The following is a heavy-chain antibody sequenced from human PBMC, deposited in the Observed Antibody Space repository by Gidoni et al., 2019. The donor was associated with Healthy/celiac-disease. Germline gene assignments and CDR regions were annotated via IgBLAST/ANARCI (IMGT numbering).Heavy chain of an antibody. CDR3: ASIRRGYSYGSDY. J-gene: IGHJ4*02. CDR1: GFTVSSNY. V-gene: IGHV3-53*01. CDR2: IYSGGST. D-gene: IGHD5-18*01. Sequence: EVQLVESGGGLIQPGGSLRLSCAASGFTVSSNYMGWVRQAPGKGLEWVSVIYSGGSTYYADSVKGRFTISRDNSKNTLYLQMNSLRAEDTAVYYCASIRRGYSYGSDYWGQGTLVTVSS.